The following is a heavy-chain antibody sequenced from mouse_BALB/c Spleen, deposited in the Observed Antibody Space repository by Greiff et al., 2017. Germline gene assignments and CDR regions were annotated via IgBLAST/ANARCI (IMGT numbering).Heavy chain of an antibody. V-gene: IGHV1S81*02. Sequence: VKLQQSGAELVKPGASVKLSCKASGYTFTSYYMYWVKQRPGQGLEWIGEINPSNGGTNFNEKFKSKATLTVDKSSSTAYMQLSSLSSEDSAVYYCTSEAYWGQGTLVTVSA. J-gene: IGHJ3*01. CDR1: GYTFTSYY. CDR3: TSEAY. CDR2: INPSNGGT.